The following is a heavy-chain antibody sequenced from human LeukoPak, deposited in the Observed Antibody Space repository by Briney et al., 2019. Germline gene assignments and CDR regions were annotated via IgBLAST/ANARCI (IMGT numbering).Heavy chain of an antibody. CDR2: IYYSGST. J-gene: IGHJ4*02. V-gene: IGHV4-39*01. D-gene: IGHD3-10*01. Sequence: SETLSLTCTVSGGSISSSSYYSGWIRQPPGKGLEWIVSIYYSGSTYYNPSLKSRVTISVDTSKNQFSLKLSSVTAADTAVYYCARPYYSGSGTDYWGQGTLVTVSS. CDR3: ARPYYSGSGTDY. CDR1: GGSISSSSYY.